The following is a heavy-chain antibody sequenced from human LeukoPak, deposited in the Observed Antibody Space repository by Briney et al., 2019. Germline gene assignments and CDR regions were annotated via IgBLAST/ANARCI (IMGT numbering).Heavy chain of an antibody. J-gene: IGHJ4*02. CDR2: ISSSGSTI. D-gene: IGHD6-19*01. CDR3: ARRGTTAVALRAVDY. Sequence: GGSLRLSCAASGFTFSSYEMNWVRQAPGKGLEWVSYISSSGSTIYYADSVKGRFTISRDNAKNSLYLQMNSLRAEDTAVYYCARRGTTAVALRAVDYWGQGTLVTVSS. V-gene: IGHV3-48*03. CDR1: GFTFSSYE.